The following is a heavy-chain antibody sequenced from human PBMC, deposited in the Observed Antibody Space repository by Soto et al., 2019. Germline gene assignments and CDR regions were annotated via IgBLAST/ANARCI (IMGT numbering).Heavy chain of an antibody. D-gene: IGHD4-17*01. J-gene: IGHJ4*02. CDR1: GGTSISYY. CDR2: IYTSGST. Sequence: LGIMSVASSVSGGTSISYYWLWIRQPAGKGLEWIGRIYTSGSTNYNPSLKSRVTMSVYTSKNQFSLKLSSVTAADTAVYYCARVRHGDYVDYWGQGTLVTVSS. CDR3: ARVRHGDYVDY. V-gene: IGHV4-4*07.